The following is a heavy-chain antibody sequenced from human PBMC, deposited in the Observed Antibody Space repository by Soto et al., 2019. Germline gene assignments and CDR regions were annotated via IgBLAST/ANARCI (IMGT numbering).Heavy chain of an antibody. CDR1: GGSFSGYY. Sequence: SETLSLTCAVYGGSFSGYYWSWIRQPPGKGLEWIGEINHSGSTNYNPSLKSRVTISVDTSKNQFSLKLSSVTAADTAVYYCHRFDWLSDLWGQGTLVTVSS. J-gene: IGHJ5*02. V-gene: IGHV4-34*01. D-gene: IGHD3-9*01. CDR3: HRFDWLSDL. CDR2: INHSGST.